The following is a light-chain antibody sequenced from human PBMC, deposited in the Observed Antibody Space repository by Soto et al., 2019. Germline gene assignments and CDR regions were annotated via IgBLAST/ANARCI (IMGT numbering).Light chain of an antibody. V-gene: IGKV3-15*01. J-gene: IGKJ1*01. CDR1: QSISRN. CDR2: AAS. CDR3: QQYNNWPLT. Sequence: EIVMTQSPATLSVSPGERANLXWRASQSISRNLAWYQQKPGQAPRLLIYAASTRATGLPARFSGSGSGTEFTLTISSLQSEDFAVYSCQQYNNWPLTFGQGTKVDI.